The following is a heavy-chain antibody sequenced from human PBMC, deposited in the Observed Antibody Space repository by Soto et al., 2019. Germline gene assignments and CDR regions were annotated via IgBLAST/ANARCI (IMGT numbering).Heavy chain of an antibody. CDR2: ISYDASNK. D-gene: IGHD3-9*01. Sequence: GGPLRLSCAASGFTFSSYGMHLVRQSPGKGLEWVAVISYDASNKYYADSVKGRFTISRDNSKNTLYLQMNSLRAEDTAVYYCAKDIGKILTALDIWGQGTMVTVSS. CDR1: GFTFSSYG. V-gene: IGHV3-30*18. J-gene: IGHJ3*02. CDR3: AKDIGKILTALDI.